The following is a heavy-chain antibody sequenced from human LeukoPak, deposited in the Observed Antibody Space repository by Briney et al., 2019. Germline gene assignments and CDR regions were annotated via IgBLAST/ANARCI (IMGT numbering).Heavy chain of an antibody. Sequence: PGGSLRLSCAASGFTFSSYGMHWVRQAPGKGLEWVAFIRFDGNNKVYADSLKGRFTISRDNSKNTLYLQMNSLRAEDTAVYYCAKDLLSDYVWGSSEDFDYWGQGTLVTVSS. D-gene: IGHD3-16*01. CDR1: GFTFSSYG. V-gene: IGHV3-30*02. J-gene: IGHJ4*02. CDR2: IRFDGNNK. CDR3: AKDLLSDYVWGSSEDFDY.